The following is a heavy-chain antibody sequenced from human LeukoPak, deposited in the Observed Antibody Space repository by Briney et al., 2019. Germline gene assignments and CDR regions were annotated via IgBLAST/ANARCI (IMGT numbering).Heavy chain of an antibody. CDR2: IYYSGST. Sequence: SETLSLTCTVSGGSISSYYWSWIRQPPGKGLEWIGYIYYSGSTSYNPSLKSRVTISVDTSKNQFSLKLSSVTAADTAVYYCAREAGANRYFDYWGQGTLVTVSS. V-gene: IGHV4-59*01. CDR3: AREAGANRYFDY. CDR1: GGSISSYY. J-gene: IGHJ4*02.